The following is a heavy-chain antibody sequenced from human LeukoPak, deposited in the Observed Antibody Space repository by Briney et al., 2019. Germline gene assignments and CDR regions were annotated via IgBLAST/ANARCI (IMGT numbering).Heavy chain of an antibody. CDR2: ISSSSSYI. CDR3: ARESSYDSSGYYAFDI. D-gene: IGHD3-22*01. V-gene: IGHV3-21*01. J-gene: IGHJ3*02. Sequence: PGRSLRLSCAASGFTFDDYAMHWVRQAPGKGLEWVSSISSSSSYIYYADSVKGRFTISRDNAKNSLYLQMNSLRAEDTAVYYCARESSYDSSGYYAFDIWGQGTMVTVSS. CDR1: GFTFDDYA.